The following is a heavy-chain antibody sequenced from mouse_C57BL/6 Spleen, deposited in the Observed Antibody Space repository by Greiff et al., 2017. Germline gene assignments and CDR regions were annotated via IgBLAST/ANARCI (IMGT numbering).Heavy chain of an antibody. Sequence: EVQLQQSGAELVKPGASVKLSCTASGFNITDYYMHWVKQRTEQGLEWIGRIDPEDGETKYAPKFQGKATLTADTSSNTAYLQLSSLTSEDAAVYCGASLYGSSVYFDVWGTGTTVTVSS. CDR2: IDPEDGET. CDR3: ASLYGSSVYFDV. J-gene: IGHJ1*03. CDR1: GFNITDYY. V-gene: IGHV14-2*01. D-gene: IGHD1-1*01.